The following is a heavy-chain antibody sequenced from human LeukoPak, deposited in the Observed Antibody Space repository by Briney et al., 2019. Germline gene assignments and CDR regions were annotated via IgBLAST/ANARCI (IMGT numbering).Heavy chain of an antibody. V-gene: IGHV3-23*01. J-gene: IGHJ4*02. CDR3: AKPTGGATVVTHVGY. Sequence: LPGGSLRLSCAASGFTFSNYAMSWVRQAPGKGLEWVSTISGSGGRTYYADPVKGRFTISRDNSKNTLYLQMSSLKDEDTAVYYCAKPTGGATVVTHVGYWGQGTLVTVSS. CDR1: GFTFSNYA. CDR2: ISGSGGRT. D-gene: IGHD4-23*01.